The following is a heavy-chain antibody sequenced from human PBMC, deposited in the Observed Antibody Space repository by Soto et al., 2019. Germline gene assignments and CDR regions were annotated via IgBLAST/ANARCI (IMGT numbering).Heavy chain of an antibody. CDR1: GYTFTSYY. D-gene: IGHD2-2*01. V-gene: IGHV1-46*01. Sequence: EASVKVSCKASGYTFTSYYIHWVRQAPGQGLEWMGLINPSGGSTTYAQNFRGRVTMTRDTSTSTVYMELSSLMSEDTAVYYCARDPFVTEIPAANWFDPWGQGTLVTVSS. J-gene: IGHJ5*02. CDR3: ARDPFVTEIPAANWFDP. CDR2: INPSGGST.